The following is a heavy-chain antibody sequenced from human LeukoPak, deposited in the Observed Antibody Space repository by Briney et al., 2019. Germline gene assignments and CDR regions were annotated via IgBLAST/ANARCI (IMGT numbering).Heavy chain of an antibody. CDR1: GFTFSRYW. CDR2: IKQDGSEK. V-gene: IGHV3-7*01. Sequence: PGGSLRLSCAVSGFTFSRYWMRWARHARGKGREWVANIKQDGSEKYYVDSVKGRFNISRDNTKNSLYLQMNSLRAEDTAVYYCARDAGGWSAEYHFDYWGQGTLVTVSS. CDR3: ARDAGGWSAEYHFDY. D-gene: IGHD6-19*01. J-gene: IGHJ4*02.